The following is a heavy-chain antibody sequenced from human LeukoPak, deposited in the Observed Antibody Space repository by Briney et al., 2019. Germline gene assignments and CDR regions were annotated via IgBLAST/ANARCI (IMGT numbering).Heavy chain of an antibody. CDR1: GFTFSTYA. CDR3: AKDSSSYDWGYMDV. D-gene: IGHD3-22*01. V-gene: IGHV3-23*01. Sequence: GGSLRLSCAASGFTFSTYAMSWVRQALGKGLEWVSLIGGSDGRTRYADSVKGRFTISRDNSKNTLYLEMNSLRAEDTAVYYCAKDSSSYDWGYMDVWGKGTTVTISS. J-gene: IGHJ6*03. CDR2: IGGSDGRT.